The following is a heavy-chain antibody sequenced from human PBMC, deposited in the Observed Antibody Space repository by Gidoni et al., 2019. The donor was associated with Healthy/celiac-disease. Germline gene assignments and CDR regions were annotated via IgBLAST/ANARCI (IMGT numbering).Heavy chain of an antibody. CDR1: VFPFSSYG. CDR3: ARDGRVSSGFDY. D-gene: IGHD6-6*01. J-gene: IGHJ4*02. Sequence: QVQLVESGGGVVQPGRSLRLSCAASVFPFSSYGMHWVRQAPGKGLEWVAVIWYDGSNKYYADSVKGRFTISRDNSKNTLYVQMNSLRAEDTAVYYCARDGRVSSGFDYWGQGTLVTVSS. CDR2: IWYDGSNK. V-gene: IGHV3-33*01.